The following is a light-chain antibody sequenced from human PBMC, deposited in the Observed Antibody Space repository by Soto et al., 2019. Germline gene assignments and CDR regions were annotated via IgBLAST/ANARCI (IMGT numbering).Light chain of an antibody. CDR1: SSDVSIYNY. CDR2: EVT. J-gene: IGLJ1*01. V-gene: IGLV2-14*01. Sequence: QSVLTQPASVSGSPGQSITISCTGTSSDVSIYNYVSWYQQHPGKAPKLIIYEVTNRPSGVSNRFSGAKSGNTASLTISGLQVEDEADYYCCSYTSSINYVFGSGTKLTVL. CDR3: CSYTSSINYV.